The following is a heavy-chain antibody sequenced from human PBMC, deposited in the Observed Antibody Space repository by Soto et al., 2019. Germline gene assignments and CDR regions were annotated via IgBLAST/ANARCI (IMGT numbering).Heavy chain of an antibody. D-gene: IGHD6-13*01. V-gene: IGHV3-11*01. Sequence: PGGTLRLSCAASGFTFSDYYMSWIRQAPGKGLEWVSYISSSGSTIYYADSVKGRFTISRDDSKNMLYLQMNGLKTVDTAVYFCATEGIASRPPFDYWGQGTLVTVSS. CDR2: ISSSGSTI. J-gene: IGHJ4*02. CDR1: GFTFSDYY. CDR3: ATEGIASRPPFDY.